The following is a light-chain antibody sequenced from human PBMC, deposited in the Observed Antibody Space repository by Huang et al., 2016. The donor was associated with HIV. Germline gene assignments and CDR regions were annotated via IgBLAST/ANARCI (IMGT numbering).Light chain of an antibody. J-gene: IGKJ1*01. V-gene: IGKV1-9*01. Sequence: IQLTQSPSSLSASVGDRVTITCRASQGIRGYLAWYQQKPGKAPKVLIHTASTLQTGVTARFSGSGSGTDFTLTINSLQPEDFATYYCQQLTAYPPTFGQGTKVEI. CDR1: QGIRGY. CDR3: QQLTAYPPT. CDR2: TAS.